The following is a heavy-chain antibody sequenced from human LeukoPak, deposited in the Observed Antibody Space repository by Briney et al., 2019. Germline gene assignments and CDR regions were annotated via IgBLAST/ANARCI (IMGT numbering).Heavy chain of an antibody. V-gene: IGHV3-21*01. D-gene: IGHD3-3*01. CDR1: GFTFSSHS. J-gene: IGHJ5*02. CDR2: ISSSSSYI. CDR3: ARGTADFWSGYYNWFDP. Sequence: GGSLRLSCAASGFTFSSHSMNWVRQAPGKGLEWVSPISSSSSYIYYAYSVKGRLTISRENAKNSLYLQMNSQRAEDTAVYYCARGTADFWSGYYNWFDPWGQGTLVTVSS.